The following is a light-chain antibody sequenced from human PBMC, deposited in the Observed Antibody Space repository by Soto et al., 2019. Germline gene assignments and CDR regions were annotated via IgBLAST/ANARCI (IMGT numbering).Light chain of an antibody. Sequence: QSALTQPASVSGSPGQSIAISCPGTSSDVGGYYSVSWYQQHPGKAPKLVIYDVSNRPSGVSNRFSGSKSGNTASLTISGLQAEDEADYYCSSYTSRSTRVFGGATKLSVL. CDR1: SSDVGGYYS. CDR3: SSYTSRSTRV. V-gene: IGLV2-14*01. CDR2: DVS. J-gene: IGLJ2*01.